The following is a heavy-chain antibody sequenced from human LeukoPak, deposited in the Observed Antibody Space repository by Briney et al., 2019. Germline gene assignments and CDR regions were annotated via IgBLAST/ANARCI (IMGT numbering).Heavy chain of an antibody. CDR1: GGSVSSDY. CDR2: IYHTGNS. CDR3: AGHPFSSPFDY. J-gene: IGHJ4*02. Sequence: SETLSFTCTVSGGSVSSDYWSWIRQPPGKGLEWIGYIYHTGNSDYNPSLKSRATISLDTSKNQFSLKLTSVTAADTAVYFCAGHPFSSPFDYWGQGTLVTVSS. V-gene: IGHV4-59*08. D-gene: IGHD2/OR15-2a*01.